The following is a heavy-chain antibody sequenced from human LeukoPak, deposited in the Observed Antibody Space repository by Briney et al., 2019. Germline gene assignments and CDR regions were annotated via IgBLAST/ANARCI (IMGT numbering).Heavy chain of an antibody. D-gene: IGHD3-10*01. CDR3: ARDYYGSGSYWQPVYY. CDR2: INPNSGGT. Sequence: ASVKVSCKASGYTFTGYYMHWVRQAPGQGLEWMGWINPNSGGTNYAQKFQGRVTMTRDTSISTAYMELSRLRSDDTAVYYCARDYYGSGSYWQPVYYWGQGTLVTVSS. V-gene: IGHV1-2*02. J-gene: IGHJ4*02. CDR1: GYTFTGYY.